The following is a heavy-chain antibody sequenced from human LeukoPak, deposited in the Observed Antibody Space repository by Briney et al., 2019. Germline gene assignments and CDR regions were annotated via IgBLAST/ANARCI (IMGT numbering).Heavy chain of an antibody. CDR1: GFTFSSHG. CDR2: SSSIGGRT. D-gene: IGHD3-16*01. V-gene: IGHV3-23*01. CDR3: AKDDAWGRFYH. Sequence: GGSLRLSCAASGFTFSSHGMNWVRQAPGKGLEWVSGSSSIGGRTYYADSVKGRFTVTRDNSTNTLHLQMNSLRVEDTGVYYCAKDDAWGRFYHWGQGTLVTVSS. J-gene: IGHJ1*01.